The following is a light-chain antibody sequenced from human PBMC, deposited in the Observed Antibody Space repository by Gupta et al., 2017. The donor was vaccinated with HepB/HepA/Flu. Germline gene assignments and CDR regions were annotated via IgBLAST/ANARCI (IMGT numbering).Light chain of an antibody. CDR1: QSVSSY. V-gene: IGKV3-11*01. CDR2: DAS. CDR3: QQRSNWPLT. Sequence: ETVLTQSPATLSLSPGERATLSCRTRQSVSSYLAWYQQKPGQAPRLLIYDASNRTTGIPARFSGSGSGTDFTLTISSLEPEDFAVYYYQQRSNWPLTFGGGTKVEIK. J-gene: IGKJ4*01.